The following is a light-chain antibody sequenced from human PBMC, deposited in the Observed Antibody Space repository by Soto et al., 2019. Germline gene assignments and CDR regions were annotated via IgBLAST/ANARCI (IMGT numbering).Light chain of an antibody. CDR1: SHDIGGYKY. CDR3: CAYTSTSALYV. CDR2: EVS. V-gene: IGLV2-14*01. J-gene: IGLJ1*01. Sequence: QSVLTQPASVSGSPGQSITISCTGTSHDIGGYKYVSWYQQHPGKAPKLMIYEVSNRPSGVSNRFSGSKSGNTASLTISGLQTEDEADDYCCAYTSTSALYVFGTGTKLTVL.